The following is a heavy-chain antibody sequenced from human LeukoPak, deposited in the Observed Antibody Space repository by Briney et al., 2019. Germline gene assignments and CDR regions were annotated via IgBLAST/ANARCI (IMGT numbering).Heavy chain of an antibody. D-gene: IGHD5-12*01. V-gene: IGHV3-11*04. CDR2: ISSSGSTI. Sequence: GGSLRLSCAASGFTFSDYYMSWIRQAPGKGLEWVSYISSSGSTIYYADSVKGRFTISRDNAKNSLYLQMNSLRAEDTAVFYCAREDIVATMTFDYWGQGILVTVSS. J-gene: IGHJ4*02. CDR3: AREDIVATMTFDY. CDR1: GFTFSDYY.